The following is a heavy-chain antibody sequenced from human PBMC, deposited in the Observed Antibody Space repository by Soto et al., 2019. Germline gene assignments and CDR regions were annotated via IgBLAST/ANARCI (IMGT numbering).Heavy chain of an antibody. CDR3: ARAAHGGTMVRGPNDY. V-gene: IGHV1-2*04. CDR1: GYTFTGYY. J-gene: IGHJ4*02. CDR2: INPNSGGT. Sequence: QVQLVQSGAEVKKPGASVKVSCKASGYTFTGYYMHWVRQAPGQGLEWMGWINPNSGGTNYAQKFQGWVTMTRDTSISTAYMELSRLRSDDTAVYYCARAAHGGTMVRGPNDYWGQGTLVTVSS. D-gene: IGHD3-10*01.